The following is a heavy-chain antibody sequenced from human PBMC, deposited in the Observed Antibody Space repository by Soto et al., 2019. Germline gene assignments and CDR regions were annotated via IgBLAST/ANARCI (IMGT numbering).Heavy chain of an antibody. CDR1: GFIVSRNY. J-gene: IGHJ6*02. CDR2: IDGGGYT. V-gene: IGHV3-53*01. D-gene: IGHD3-3*01. CDR3: ARWVGTYYDFWTGYPVYYYYGMDV. Sequence: PGGSLRLSCAASGFIVSRNYKYWVRQAPGKGLEWVSVIDGGGYTYYADSVKGRFTISRDNSKNTLHLQMNSLRAEDSAVYYCARWVGTYYDFWTGYPVYYYYGMDVWGLGTTVTVSS.